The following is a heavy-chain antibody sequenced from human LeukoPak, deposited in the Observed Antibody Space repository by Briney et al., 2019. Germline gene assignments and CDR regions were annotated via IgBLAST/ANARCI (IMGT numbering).Heavy chain of an antibody. J-gene: IGHJ4*02. CDR3: AKDPNFSSGWYLADY. D-gene: IGHD6-19*01. Sequence: GGSLRLSCAASRFTFSLYAMGWVRQAPGKGLEWVSSISSRSDLTYYGDSVEGRFTVSRDNSKKTVDLQMNSLRAEDTALYYCAKDPNFSSGWYLADYWGQGTLVTVSS. CDR2: ISSRSDLT. CDR1: RFTFSLYA. V-gene: IGHV3-23*01.